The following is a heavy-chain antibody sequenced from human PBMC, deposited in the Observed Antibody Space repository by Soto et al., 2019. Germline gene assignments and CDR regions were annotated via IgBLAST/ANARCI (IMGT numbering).Heavy chain of an antibody. CDR1: GASVSSGKYY. V-gene: IGHV4-31*03. Sequence: SETLSLTGTVSGASVSSGKYYWSWIRQHPGKGLECIGYIYYTGSTYSNPSLRGRLTISVDRSKNQFSLKLSSVTAADTAVYYCARKNWNWGSDPRGQGTLVTVSP. CDR2: IYYTGST. J-gene: IGHJ5*02. D-gene: IGHD1-7*01. CDR3: ARKNWNWGSDP.